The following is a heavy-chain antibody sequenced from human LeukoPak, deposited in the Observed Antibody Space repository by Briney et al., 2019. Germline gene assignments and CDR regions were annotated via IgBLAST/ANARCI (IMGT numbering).Heavy chain of an antibody. D-gene: IGHD3-3*01. CDR3: AKDLAVFGVAKGPDY. Sequence: GGSLRLSCAASGFTFNSYAMSWVRQAPGKGLEWVSAISARGGTTYYADSVKGRFTISRDNSKNTLNLQMNSLRAEDTAVYYCAKDLAVFGVAKGPDYWGQGTLVTVSS. J-gene: IGHJ4*02. V-gene: IGHV3-23*01. CDR1: GFTFNSYA. CDR2: ISARGGTT.